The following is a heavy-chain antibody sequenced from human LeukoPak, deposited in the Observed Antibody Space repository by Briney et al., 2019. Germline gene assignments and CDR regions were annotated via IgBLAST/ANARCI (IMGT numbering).Heavy chain of an antibody. CDR1: GYSFTSYW. CDR3: ARRQILGYCSSTSCYGNWFDP. CDR2: IYPGDSDT. J-gene: IGHJ5*02. V-gene: IGHV5-51*01. Sequence: GESRKISCKGSGYSFTSYWIGWVRQMPGKGLEWMGIIYPGDSDTRYSPSFQGQVTISADKSISTAYLQWSSLKASDTAMYYCARRQILGYCSSTSCYGNWFDPWGQGTLVTVSS. D-gene: IGHD2-2*01.